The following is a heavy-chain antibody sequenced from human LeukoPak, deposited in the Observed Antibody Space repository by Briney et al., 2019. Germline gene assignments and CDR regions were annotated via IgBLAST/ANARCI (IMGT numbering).Heavy chain of an antibody. CDR1: GFTVSSNY. CDR2: IYSGGST. J-gene: IGHJ2*01. V-gene: IGHV3-66*01. D-gene: IGHD2-2*01. CDR3: ARDRWDRYASQYFDL. Sequence: GGSLRLSCAASGFTVSSNYMSWVRQAPGKGLEWVSVIYSGGSTYYADSVTGRFTISRDNSKNTLYLQMNSLRAEDTAVYYCARDRWDRYASQYFDLWGRGTLVTVSS.